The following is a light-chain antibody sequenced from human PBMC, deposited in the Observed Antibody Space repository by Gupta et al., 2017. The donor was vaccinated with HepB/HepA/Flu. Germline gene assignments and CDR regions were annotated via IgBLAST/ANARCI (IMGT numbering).Light chain of an antibody. V-gene: IGKV3-15*01. CDR3: QQHNDWIT. CDR2: GAF. CDR1: QSLSSN. Sequence: EIAMTQSPATLSVSPAARAILSCRASQSLSSNLAWYQKKPGQTPRLLIHGAFTRASGIPARFSGSGSGTEFTLTISSLQSEDSAVYYCQQHNDWITFGGGTKVEIK. J-gene: IGKJ4*01.